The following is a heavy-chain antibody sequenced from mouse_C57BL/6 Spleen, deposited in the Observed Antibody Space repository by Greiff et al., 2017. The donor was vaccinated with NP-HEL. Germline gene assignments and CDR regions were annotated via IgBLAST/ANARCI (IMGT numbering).Heavy chain of an antibody. V-gene: IGHV1-82*01. CDR1: GYAFSSSW. D-gene: IGHD2-4*01. CDR2: IYPGDGDT. J-gene: IGHJ4*01. CDR3: ARAGTMTSYYAMDY. Sequence: QVQLQQSGPELVKPGASVKISCKASGYAFSSSWMNWVKQRPGKGLEWIGRIYPGDGDTNYNGKFKGKATLTADKSSSTAYMQLSSLTSEDSAVYFCARAGTMTSYYAMDYWGQGTSVTVSS.